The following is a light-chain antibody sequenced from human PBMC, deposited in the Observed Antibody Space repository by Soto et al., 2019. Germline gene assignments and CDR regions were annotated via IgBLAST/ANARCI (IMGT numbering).Light chain of an antibody. CDR2: DVS. J-gene: IGLJ1*01. V-gene: IGLV2-11*01. CDR1: SSDVGGYKS. CDR3: CSYAGSYSYV. Sequence: QSALTQPRSVSGSPGQSVTISCTGTSSDVGGYKSVSWYQQHPGKAPKFMIYDVSERPSGVPDRFSGSKSGNTASLTISGLQAEDEADYYCCSYAGSYSYVFGTGTKLTVL.